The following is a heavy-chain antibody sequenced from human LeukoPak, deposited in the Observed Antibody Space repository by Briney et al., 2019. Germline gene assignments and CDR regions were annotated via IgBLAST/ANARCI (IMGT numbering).Heavy chain of an antibody. V-gene: IGHV1-18*01. CDR2: LSAYDGNT. Sequence: ASVKVSCKASGYTFSSYGISWVRQAPGQGPEWMGWLSAYDGNTNYAQNVQGRVTPTTDTSTSTAYMELRSLRSDDTAFYYCARDNKVASGSGFDYWGQGTLVTVSS. CDR3: ARDNKVASGSGFDY. CDR1: GYTFSSYG. J-gene: IGHJ4*02. D-gene: IGHD6-13*01.